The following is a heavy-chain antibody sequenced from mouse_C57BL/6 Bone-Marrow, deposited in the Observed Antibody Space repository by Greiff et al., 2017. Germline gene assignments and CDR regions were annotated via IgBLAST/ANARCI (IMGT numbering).Heavy chain of an antibody. Sequence: QVQLQQPGAELVMPGASVKLSCKASGYTFTSYWMHWVKPRPGQGLEWIGEIDPSDSYTNYNQKFKGKSTLTVDKSSSTAYMQLSSLTSEDSAVYYCARGTLGYEGCAYWGQGTLVTVSA. CDR3: ARGTLGYEGCAY. D-gene: IGHD2-2*01. J-gene: IGHJ3*01. CDR1: GYTFTSYW. V-gene: IGHV1-69*01. CDR2: IDPSDSYT.